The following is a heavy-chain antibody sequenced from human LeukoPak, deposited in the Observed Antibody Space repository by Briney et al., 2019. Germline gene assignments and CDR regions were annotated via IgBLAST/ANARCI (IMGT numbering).Heavy chain of an antibody. Sequence: PGGSLRLSCAASGFTFSSYAMSWVRQAPGKGLEWVSLIYSDGSTYHADSVKGRFTISRDKSNNMVYLQMNNLRVEDTAMYYCTRDPPAVLLGTYGWGQGALVTVSS. J-gene: IGHJ4*02. CDR1: GFTFSSYA. CDR3: TRDPPAVLLGTYG. V-gene: IGHV3-66*01. CDR2: IYSDGST. D-gene: IGHD2/OR15-2a*01.